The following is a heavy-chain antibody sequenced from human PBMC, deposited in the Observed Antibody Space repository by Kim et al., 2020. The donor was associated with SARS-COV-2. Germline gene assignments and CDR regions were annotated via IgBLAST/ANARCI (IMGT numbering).Heavy chain of an antibody. CDR2: ISYDGSNK. J-gene: IGHJ6*02. Sequence: GGSLRLSCAASGFTFSSYGMHWVRQAPGKGLEWVAVISYDGSNKYYADSVKGRFTISRDKSKNTLYVQMNSLRAEDTAVYYCAKAARPMVYYYGMDVWGQGTTVTVSS. V-gene: IGHV3-30*18. CDR3: AKAARPMVYYYGMDV. CDR1: GFTFSSYG. D-gene: IGHD3-10*01.